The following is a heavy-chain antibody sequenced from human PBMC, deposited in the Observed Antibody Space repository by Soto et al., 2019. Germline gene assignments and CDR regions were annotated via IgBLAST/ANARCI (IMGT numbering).Heavy chain of an antibody. D-gene: IGHD7-27*01. V-gene: IGHV4-30-4*01. CDR3: ARGPSGDKVDS. CDR2: IYDGGRT. J-gene: IGHJ4*02. CDR1: GGSISTVDYW. Sequence: QVQLQESGPGLVKPSQTLSLTCTVSGGSISTVDYWWSWIRQSPDMGLAWIGHIYDGGRTYNNPSRESRVTMSVDTSKSQHSLTLSSVSAADTAVYYGARGPSGDKVDSWGQGTLVTVSS.